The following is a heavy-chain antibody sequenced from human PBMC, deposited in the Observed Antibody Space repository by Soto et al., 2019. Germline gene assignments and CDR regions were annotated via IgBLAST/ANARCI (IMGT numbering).Heavy chain of an antibody. Sequence: GESLKISCAASGFTFSSYAMSWVRQAPGKGLEWVSAISGSGGSTYYADSVKGRFTISRDNSKNTLYLQMNSLRAEDTAVYYCAKDLRGYYGSGPVDVWGQGTTVTVSS. D-gene: IGHD3-10*01. CDR1: GFTFSSYA. V-gene: IGHV3-23*01. J-gene: IGHJ6*02. CDR3: AKDLRGYYGSGPVDV. CDR2: ISGSGGST.